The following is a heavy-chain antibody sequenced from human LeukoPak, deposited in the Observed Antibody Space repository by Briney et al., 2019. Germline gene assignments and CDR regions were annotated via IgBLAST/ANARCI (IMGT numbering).Heavy chain of an antibody. CDR1: GYTFSSAW. CDR3: ARDSDIGQLVNKGFDY. D-gene: IGHD6-13*01. J-gene: IGHJ4*02. CDR2: IKTDGST. V-gene: IGHV3-74*01. Sequence: GGSLRLSCAASGYTFSSAWMQWVRQAPGKGLMWVSRIKTDGSTDYAGSVKGRFTISRDNSKNTLYLQMNSLRAEDTAVYYCARDSDIGQLVNKGFDYWGQGTLVTVSS.